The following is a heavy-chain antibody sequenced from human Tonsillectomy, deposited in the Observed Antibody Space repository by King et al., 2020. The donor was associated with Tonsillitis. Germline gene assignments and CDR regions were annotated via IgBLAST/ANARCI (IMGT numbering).Heavy chain of an antibody. D-gene: IGHD4-23*01. CDR3: TRNSRGPGNSAPYYTYYFMDV. J-gene: IGHJ6*03. V-gene: IGHV3-49*03. CDR1: GFTFGDYA. Sequence: VQLVESGGGLVQPGRSLRLSCTASGFTFGDYAMSWYRQAPGKGLEWVGFIRSKAYGGATEYAASVKGRFTISRDDSKNIAYLQMNSLKVADTAVYYCTRNSRGPGNSAPYYTYYFMDVWGKGTTVTVSS. CDR2: IRSKAYGGAT.